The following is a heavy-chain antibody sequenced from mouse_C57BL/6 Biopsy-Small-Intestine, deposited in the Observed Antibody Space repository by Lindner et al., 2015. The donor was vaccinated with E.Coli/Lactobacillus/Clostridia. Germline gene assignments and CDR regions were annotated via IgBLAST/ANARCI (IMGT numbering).Heavy chain of an antibody. Sequence: VQLQESGPELVKPGASVKMSCKASGYSFTGYNMHRVKQSHGKGLEWIGYIDPYNGGTTYNQKFKGKTTLTVDKSSSTAYMQLNSLTSEDSAVYYCARQLGLGAWFAYWGQGTLVTVSA. CDR1: GYSFTGYN. D-gene: IGHD3-1*01. J-gene: IGHJ3*01. V-gene: IGHV1S135*01. CDR3: ARQLGLGAWFAY. CDR2: IDPYNGGT.